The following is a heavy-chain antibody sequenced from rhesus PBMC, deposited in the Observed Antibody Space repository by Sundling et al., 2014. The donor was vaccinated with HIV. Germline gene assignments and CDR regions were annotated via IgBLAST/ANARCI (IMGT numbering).Heavy chain of an antibody. D-gene: IGHD3-9*01. CDR3: AILDEDVYGYYVF. J-gene: IGHJ4*01. CDR1: GASISSYW. Sequence: QVQLQESGPGLVKPSETLSLTCTVSGASISSYWWNWIRQPPGKGLEWIGEINGYSGTTYYNPSLKSRVTISRDTSKNQLSLKMSSVTAADTAVYYCAILDEDVYGYYVFWGQGVLVTVSS. CDR2: INGYSGTT. V-gene: IGHV4-80*01.